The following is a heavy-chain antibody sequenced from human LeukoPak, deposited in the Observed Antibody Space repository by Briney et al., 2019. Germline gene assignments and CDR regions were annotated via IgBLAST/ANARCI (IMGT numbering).Heavy chain of an antibody. CDR3: ARAPYLYDGSGYYYFDF. J-gene: IGHJ4*02. CDR2: TYSRSKRYT. CDR1: GDSVSGNSAA. Sequence: SQTLSLTCAISGDSVSGNSAAWNWIRQSPSGGLEWLGRTYSRSKRYTDYALSVRSRITINPDTSKNQVSLQLNSVTPEDTAVYYCARAPYLYDGSGYYYFDFWGQGTLVTVSS. V-gene: IGHV6-1*01. D-gene: IGHD3-22*01.